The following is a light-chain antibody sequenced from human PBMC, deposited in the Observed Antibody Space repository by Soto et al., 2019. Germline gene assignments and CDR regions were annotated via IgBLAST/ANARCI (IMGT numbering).Light chain of an antibody. V-gene: IGLV2-11*01. CDR1: SSDVGGYNY. Sequence: QSALTQPRSVSWSPGQSVTISCTGTSSDVGGYNYVSWYQQHPGKAPKLMIYDVSKRPSGVPDRFSGSKSGNTASLTISGLQAEDEADYYCCSYAGSYDFGTGTKLTVL. CDR3: CSYAGSYD. J-gene: IGLJ1*01. CDR2: DVS.